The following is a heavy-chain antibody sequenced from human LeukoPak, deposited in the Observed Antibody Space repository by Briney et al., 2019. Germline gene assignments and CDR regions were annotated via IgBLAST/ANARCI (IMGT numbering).Heavy chain of an antibody. CDR3: AREPPQWLVLGYDY. V-gene: IGHV1-2*02. J-gene: IGHJ4*02. Sequence: ASVKVSCKASGYTFTGYYMHWVRQAPGQGLEWMGWINPNSGGTNYAQKFQGRVTMTRDTSISTAHMELSRLRSDDTAVYYCAREPPQWLVLGYDYWGQGTLVTVSS. CDR1: GYTFTGYY. CDR2: INPNSGGT. D-gene: IGHD6-19*01.